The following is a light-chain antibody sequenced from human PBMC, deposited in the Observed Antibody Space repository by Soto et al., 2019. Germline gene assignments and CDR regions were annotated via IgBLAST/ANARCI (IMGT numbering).Light chain of an antibody. Sequence: DIQMTQSPSTLSASVGDRVTITCRASQSINSWLAWYQHKPGEAPKLLIYKASSLESGVPSRFRGSGSGTEFTLTISTLQPEDFASYYCLQYNSHSWTFGQETKVEMK. CDR3: LQYNSHSWT. V-gene: IGKV1-5*03. CDR1: QSINSW. CDR2: KAS. J-gene: IGKJ1*01.